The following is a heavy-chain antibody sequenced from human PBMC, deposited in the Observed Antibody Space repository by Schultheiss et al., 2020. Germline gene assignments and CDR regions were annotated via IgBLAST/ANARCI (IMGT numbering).Heavy chain of an antibody. CDR1: GFTFSSYS. CDR2: IWYDGSNK. J-gene: IGHJ4*02. CDR3: AKDLRYFDWLDY. D-gene: IGHD3-9*01. V-gene: IGHV3-30*02. Sequence: GGSLRLSCAASGFTFSSYSMNWVRQAPGKGLEWVAVIWYDGSNKYYADSVKGRFTISRDNSKNTLYLQMNSLRAEDTAVYYCAKDLRYFDWLDYWGQGTLVTVSS.